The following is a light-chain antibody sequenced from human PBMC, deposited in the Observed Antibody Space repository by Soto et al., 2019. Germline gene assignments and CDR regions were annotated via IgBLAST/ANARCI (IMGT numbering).Light chain of an antibody. Sequence: GYRVTITCRASQSIGNWLAWYQQKPGKAPKLLIYDASSLESGVPSRFSGSGSGTEFTLTISSLQPDDFATYYCQQYNSYSSTFGHGTKVDIK. CDR2: DAS. J-gene: IGKJ1*01. CDR3: QQYNSYSST. V-gene: IGKV1-5*01. CDR1: QSIGNW.